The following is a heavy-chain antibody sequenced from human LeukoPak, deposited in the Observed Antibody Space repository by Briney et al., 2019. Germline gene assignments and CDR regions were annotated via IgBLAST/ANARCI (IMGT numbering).Heavy chain of an antibody. Sequence: SETLSLTCTVSGGSISSYYWSWIRQPPGKGLEWIAYMYYSGSTNYNPSLKSRVTISIDTSKNQFSLKLSSVTAADAAVYCCARLGGYPLSAFDIWGQGTMVTVSS. CDR1: GGSISSYY. CDR3: ARLGGYPLSAFDI. CDR2: MYYSGST. V-gene: IGHV4-59*08. D-gene: IGHD3-22*01. J-gene: IGHJ3*02.